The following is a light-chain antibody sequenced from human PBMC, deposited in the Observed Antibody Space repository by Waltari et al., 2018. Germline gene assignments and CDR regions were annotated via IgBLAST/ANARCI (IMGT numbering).Light chain of an antibody. Sequence: SGDALPKQYAHWYQQKPGQAPVMVIYKDNERPSGIPERFSGSSSGTTVTLTISGVQAEDEADYYCQSADSSGTWVFGGGTNLTVL. J-gene: IGLJ3*02. V-gene: IGLV3-25*03. CDR3: QSADSSGTWV. CDR2: KDN. CDR1: ALPKQY.